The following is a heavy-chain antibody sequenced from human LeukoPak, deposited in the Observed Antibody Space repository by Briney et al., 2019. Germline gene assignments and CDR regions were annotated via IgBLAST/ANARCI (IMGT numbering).Heavy chain of an antibody. CDR2: ISGSGGST. V-gene: IGHV3-23*01. CDR3: AKDIGGSYPAEDAFDI. J-gene: IGHJ3*02. Sequence: GGSLRLSCAASGFTFSSYAMSWVCQAPGKGLEWVSAISGSGGSTYYADSVKGRFTISRDNSKNTLYLQMNSLRAEDTAVYYCAKDIGGSYPAEDAFDIWGQGTMVTVSS. CDR1: GFTFSSYA. D-gene: IGHD1-26*01.